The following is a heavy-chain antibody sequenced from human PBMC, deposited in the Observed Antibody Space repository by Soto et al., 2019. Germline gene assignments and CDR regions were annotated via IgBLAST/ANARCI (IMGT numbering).Heavy chain of an antibody. Sequence: GGSLRLSCAASGFTFSSYSMNWVRQAPGKGLEWVSSISSSSSYIYYADSVKGRFTISRDNAKNSLYLQMNSLRAEDTAVYYCAQTMGHYYYYYMDVWGKGTTVTVS. V-gene: IGHV3-21*01. CDR1: GFTFSSYS. CDR3: AQTMGHYYYYYMDV. J-gene: IGHJ6*03. D-gene: IGHD3-3*01. CDR2: ISSSSSYI.